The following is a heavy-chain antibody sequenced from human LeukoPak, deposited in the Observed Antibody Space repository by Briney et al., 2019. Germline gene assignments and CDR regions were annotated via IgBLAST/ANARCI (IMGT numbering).Heavy chain of an antibody. CDR3: ASNLGELLSLDAFDI. V-gene: IGHV1-18*01. D-gene: IGHD3-10*01. CDR1: GYTFTSYG. CDR2: ISAYNGNT. J-gene: IGHJ3*02. Sequence: GASVKVSCKASGYTFTSYGISWVRQAPGQGLEWMGWISAYNGNTNYAQKLQGRVTMTTDTSTSTAYMELRSLRSDDTAVYYCASNLGELLSLDAFDIWGQGTMVTVSS.